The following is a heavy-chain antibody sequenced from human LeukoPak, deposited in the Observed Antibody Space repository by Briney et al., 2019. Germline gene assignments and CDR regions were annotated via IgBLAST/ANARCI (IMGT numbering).Heavy chain of an antibody. V-gene: IGHV2-5*02. CDR2: IYWDDDK. D-gene: IGHD1-26*01. J-gene: IGHJ4*02. Sequence: SGPTLVNPTQTLTLTCTFSGFSLSTSGVGVGWIRQPPGKALEWLALIYWDDDKRYSPSLKSRLTITKDTSKNQVVLTMTNMDPVDTATYYCAHSGGPPAYSGSYPFDYWGQGTLVTVSS. CDR3: AHSGGPPAYSGSYPFDY. CDR1: GFSLSTSGVG.